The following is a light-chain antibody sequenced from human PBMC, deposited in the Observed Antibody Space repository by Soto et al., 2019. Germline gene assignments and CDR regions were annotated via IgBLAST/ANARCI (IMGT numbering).Light chain of an antibody. CDR3: PRYSSVIT. J-gene: IGKJ5*01. CDR1: QSISGW. CDR2: KAS. Sequence: DIQMTQSPSTLSASVGDRVTITCRASQSISGWLAWYQQKPGKSPRLLIYKASSLESGVPSRFSGSGSGTEFTLTISSLQPDDFATYYCPRYSSVITFGQGTRLEIK. V-gene: IGKV1-5*03.